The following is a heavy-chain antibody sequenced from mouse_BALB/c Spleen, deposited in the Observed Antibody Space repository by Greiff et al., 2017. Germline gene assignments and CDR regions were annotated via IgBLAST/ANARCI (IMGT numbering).Heavy chain of an antibody. J-gene: IGHJ2*01. D-gene: IGHD2-2*01. Sequence: DVKLVESGGGLVKPGGSLKLSCAASGFTFSSYTMSWVRQTPEKRLEWVATISSGGSYTYYPGSVKGRFTISRDNAKNTLYLQMSSLKSEDTAMYYCTREDGYDGFDYWGQGTTLTVSS. CDR2: ISSGGSYT. V-gene: IGHV5-6-4*01. CDR1: GFTFSSYT. CDR3: TREDGYDGFDY.